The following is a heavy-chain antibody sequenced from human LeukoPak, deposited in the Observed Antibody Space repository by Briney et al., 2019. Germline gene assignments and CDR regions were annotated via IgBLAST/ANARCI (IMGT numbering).Heavy chain of an antibody. CDR3: ARHARYFYYFDY. CDR2: INHSGST. V-gene: IGHV4-39*01. Sequence: SETLSLTCNVSGGSISSTNYYWSWIRQPPGKGLEWIGEINHSGSTNYNPSLKSRVTISVDTSKNQFSLKLSSVTAADTAVYYCARHARYFYYFDYWGQGTLVTVSS. D-gene: IGHD1-14*01. J-gene: IGHJ4*02. CDR1: GGSISSTNYY.